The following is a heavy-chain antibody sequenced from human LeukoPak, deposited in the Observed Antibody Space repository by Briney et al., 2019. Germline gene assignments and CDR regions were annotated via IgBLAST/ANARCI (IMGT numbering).Heavy chain of an antibody. D-gene: IGHD3-3*01. V-gene: IGHV3-23*01. J-gene: IGHJ3*02. CDR2: ISGSGGST. Sequence: GGSLRLSCAASGFTFSSYAMSWVRQAPGKGLEWVSAISGSGGSTYYADSVKGRFTISRDNSKNTLYLQMNSLRAEDTAVNYCAKAEYYDFWSGLDAFDIWGQGTMVTVSS. CDR1: GFTFSSYA. CDR3: AKAEYYDFWSGLDAFDI.